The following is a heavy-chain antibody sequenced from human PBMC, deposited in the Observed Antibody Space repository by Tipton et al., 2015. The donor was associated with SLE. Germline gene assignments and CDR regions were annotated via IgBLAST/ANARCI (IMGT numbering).Heavy chain of an antibody. D-gene: IGHD6-6*01. Sequence: RSLRLSCAASGFTFSSYAMHWVRQAPGKGLEWVAVISYDGSNKYYADSAKGRFTISRDNSKNTLYLQMNSLRAEDTAVYYCARGTRYSSSSDAFDIWGQGTMVTVSS. CDR2: ISYDGSNK. J-gene: IGHJ3*02. V-gene: IGHV3-30-3*01. CDR3: ARGTRYSSSSDAFDI. CDR1: GFTFSSYA.